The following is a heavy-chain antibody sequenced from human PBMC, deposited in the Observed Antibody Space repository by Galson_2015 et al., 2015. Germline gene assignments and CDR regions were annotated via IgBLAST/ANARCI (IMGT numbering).Heavy chain of an antibody. D-gene: IGHD6-19*01. CDR2: ISYDGSNK. CDR1: GFTFSSYA. V-gene: IGHV3-30-3*01. J-gene: IGHJ6*02. CDR3: ARDTTVAAPLYYYDIDV. Sequence: ALRLSCAASGFTFSSYAMHWGRQAPGKGLEWVAVISYDGSNKYYADSVKGRFTISRDNSKNTLYLQMNSLRAEDTAVYYCARDTTVAAPLYYYDIDVWGQGTPFTVSS.